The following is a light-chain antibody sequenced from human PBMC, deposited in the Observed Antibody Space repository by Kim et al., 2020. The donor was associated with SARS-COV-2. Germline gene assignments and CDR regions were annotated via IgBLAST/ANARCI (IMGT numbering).Light chain of an antibody. CDR3: QQYGRSPYT. CDR1: QSVRSNY. CDR2: GAS. J-gene: IGKJ2*01. V-gene: IGKV3-20*01. Sequence: PGERATLSCRASQSVRSNYLAWYQQKPGRAPRLLIYGASSRATGIPDRFSGSGSGTDFTLTISRLEPEDFAVYHCQQYGRSPYTFGQGSNLE.